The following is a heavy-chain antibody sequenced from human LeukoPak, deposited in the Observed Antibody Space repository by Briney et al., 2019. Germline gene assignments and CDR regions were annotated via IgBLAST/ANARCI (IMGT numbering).Heavy chain of an antibody. CDR1: GYTFNSDG. J-gene: IGHJ4*02. CDR2: ISAYNGNT. D-gene: IGHD1-26*01. V-gene: IGHV1-18*01. CDR3: ARAGYSGSYWGDYYFDY. Sequence: ASVKVSCKASGYTFNSDGISWVRQAPGQGLEWMGWISAYNGNTNYAQKLQGRVTMTTDTSTSTAYMELRSLRSDDTAVYYCARAGYSGSYWGDYYFDYWGQGTLVTVSS.